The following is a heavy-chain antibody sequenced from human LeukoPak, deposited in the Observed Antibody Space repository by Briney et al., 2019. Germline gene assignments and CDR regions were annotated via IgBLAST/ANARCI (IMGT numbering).Heavy chain of an antibody. D-gene: IGHD3-10*01. Sequence: GESLKISCKGSGYSFTSYWISWVRQMPGKGLEWMGRIDPSDSYTNYSPSFQGHVTISADKSISTAYLQWSSLKASDTAVYYCARIEYYYGSGSYSYFDYWGQGTLVTVSS. CDR2: IDPSDSYT. CDR3: ARIEYYYGSGSYSYFDY. CDR1: GYSFTSYW. J-gene: IGHJ4*02. V-gene: IGHV5-10-1*01.